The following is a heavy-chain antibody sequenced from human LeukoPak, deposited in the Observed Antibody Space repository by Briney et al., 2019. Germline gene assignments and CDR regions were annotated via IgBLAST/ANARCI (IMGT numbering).Heavy chain of an antibody. J-gene: IGHJ5*02. V-gene: IGHV3-23*01. Sequence: GGTLRLSCAASGFTFSSYGMSWVRQAPGKGLEWVSAISGSGGSTYYADSVKGRFTISRDNSKNTLYLQMNSLRAEDTAVYYCAKSRSSSWFNDLSWFDPWGQGTLVTVSS. D-gene: IGHD6-13*01. CDR2: ISGSGGST. CDR1: GFTFSSYG. CDR3: AKSRSSSWFNDLSWFDP.